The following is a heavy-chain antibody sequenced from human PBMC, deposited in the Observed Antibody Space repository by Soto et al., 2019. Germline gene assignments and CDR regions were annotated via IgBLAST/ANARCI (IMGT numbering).Heavy chain of an antibody. V-gene: IGHV1-58*01. CDR3: GAAYGYYDSSGYYPYYFDY. J-gene: IGHJ4*02. CDR2: IVVGSGNT. Sequence: ASVKVSCKASGFTFTSSAVQWVRQARGQRLEWIGWIVVGSGNTNYAQKFQERVTITRDMSTSTAYMELSSLRSEDTAVYYCGAAYGYYDSSGYYPYYFDYWGQGTLVTVSS. CDR1: GFTFTSSA. D-gene: IGHD3-22*01.